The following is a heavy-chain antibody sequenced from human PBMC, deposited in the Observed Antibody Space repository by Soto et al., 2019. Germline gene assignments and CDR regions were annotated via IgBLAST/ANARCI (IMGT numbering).Heavy chain of an antibody. J-gene: IGHJ4*02. CDR3: AKADYYYASGSYYNPDF. D-gene: IGHD3-10*01. CDR1: GFTFGTYW. CDR2: IKFDASEK. V-gene: IGHV3-7*03. Sequence: LRLSCAASGFTFGTYWMSWVRQAPGKGLEWLATIKFDASEKKYVDSVKVRFTISRDNSKNTLYLQMNSLRAEDTAVYYCAKADYYYASGSYYNPDFWGQGTLVTVSS.